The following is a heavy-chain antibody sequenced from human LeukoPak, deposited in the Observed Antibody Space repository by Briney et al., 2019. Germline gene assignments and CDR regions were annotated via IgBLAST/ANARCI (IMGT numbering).Heavy chain of an antibody. CDR3: AKDVRGYNRPVDY. CDR1: GFSFSSHA. V-gene: IGHV3-23*01. J-gene: IGHJ4*02. Sequence: PWGSLRLSCAASGFSFSSHAMNWVRQAPGKGLEWVSAISGIGSGTDYADSVKGRFTISRDNSKNTVYLQMNSLRAEDTALYYCAKDVRGYNRPVDYWGQGTLVTVSS. D-gene: IGHD3-10*02. CDR2: ISGIGSGT.